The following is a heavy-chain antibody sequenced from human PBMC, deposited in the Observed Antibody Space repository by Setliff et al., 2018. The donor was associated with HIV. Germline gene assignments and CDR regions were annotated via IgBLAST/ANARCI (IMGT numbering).Heavy chain of an antibody. D-gene: IGHD6-19*01. Sequence: NPSETLSLTCIVSDGSISSSGYYWGWIRQPPGKGLEWIGSIYYNGSIYYKSALKSRVTISADTSKNQFSLRLTSVTAAETAVYYCATGWGTLAPFDVWGQGALVTVSS. CDR1: DGSISSSGYY. CDR2: IYYNGSI. CDR3: ATGWGTLAPFDV. V-gene: IGHV4-39*01. J-gene: IGHJ4*02.